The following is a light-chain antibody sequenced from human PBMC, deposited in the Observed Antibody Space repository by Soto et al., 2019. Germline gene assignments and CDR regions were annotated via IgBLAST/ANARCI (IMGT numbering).Light chain of an antibody. CDR1: SGHSSYA. V-gene: IGLV4-69*01. CDR3: QTWGTGGV. J-gene: IGLJ3*02. Sequence: QLVLTQSPCASASLGASGKLTFTLSSGHSSYAIAWHQQQPEKGPRYLMKLNSDGSHSKGDGIPDRFSGSSSGAERYLTISSLQSEDEADYYCQTWGTGGVFGGGTKLTVL. CDR2: LNSDGSH.